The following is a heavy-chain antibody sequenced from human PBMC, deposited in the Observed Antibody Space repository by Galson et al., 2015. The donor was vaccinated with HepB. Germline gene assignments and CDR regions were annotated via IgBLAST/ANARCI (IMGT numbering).Heavy chain of an antibody. CDR3: ANVGGYSYGYSGDY. D-gene: IGHD5-18*01. Sequence: SLRLSCAASGFTFSAYWMQWVRQAPGKGLEWVSAISGSGGSTNNADSAKGRFTISRDNSKNTLYLQMNSLRAEDTAVYYCANVGGYSYGYSGDYWGQGTLVTVSS. J-gene: IGHJ4*02. CDR2: ISGSGGST. CDR1: GFTFSAYW. V-gene: IGHV3-23*01.